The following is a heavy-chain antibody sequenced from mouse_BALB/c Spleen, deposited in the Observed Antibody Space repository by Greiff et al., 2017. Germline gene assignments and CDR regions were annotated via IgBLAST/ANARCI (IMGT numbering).Heavy chain of an antibody. CDR3: ARGHDGHFDY. CDR1: GFTFSSYA. CDR2: ISSGGST. Sequence: EVNVVESGGGLVKPGGSLKLSCAASGFTFSSYAMSWVRQTPEKRLEWVASISSGGSTYYPDSVKGRFTISRDNARNILYLQMSSLRSEDTAMYYCARGHDGHFDYWGQGTTLTVSS. D-gene: IGHD2-3*01. V-gene: IGHV5-6-5*01. J-gene: IGHJ2*01.